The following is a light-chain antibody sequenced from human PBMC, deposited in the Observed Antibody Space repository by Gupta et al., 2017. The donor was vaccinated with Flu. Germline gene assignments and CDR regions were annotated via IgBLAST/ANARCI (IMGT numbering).Light chain of an antibody. CDR2: DVT. V-gene: IGLV2-11*01. CDR3: CSYAGTNTWV. J-gene: IGLJ3*02. CDR1: SSDVGGYDY. Sequence: SVTISCTGSSSDVGGYDYVTWCQQHPGKAHKLMIYDVTKRPSGVPDSFSGSKSGDTAPLTISGRQAEEEADYYCCSYAGTNTWVFGGGTKLTVL.